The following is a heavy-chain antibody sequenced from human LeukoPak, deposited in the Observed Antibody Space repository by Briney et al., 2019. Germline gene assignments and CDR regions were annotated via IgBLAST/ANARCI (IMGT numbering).Heavy chain of an antibody. J-gene: IGHJ5*02. CDR2: TYTSGST. D-gene: IGHD4-11*01. Sequence: PSETLSLTCTVSGGSISSYYWSWIRQPPGKGLEWIGYTYTSGSTNYNPSLKSRVTISVDTSKNQFSLKLSSVTAADTAVYYCARVMTTVTTDWFDPWGQGTLVTVSS. CDR3: ARVMTTVTTDWFDP. V-gene: IGHV4-4*09. CDR1: GGSISSYY.